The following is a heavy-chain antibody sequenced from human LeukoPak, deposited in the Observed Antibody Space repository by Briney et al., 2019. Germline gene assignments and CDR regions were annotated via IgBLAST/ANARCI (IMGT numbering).Heavy chain of an antibody. CDR3: ARAGRYSSSLSWFDP. CDR1: GFIFSDYY. V-gene: IGHV3-11*01. D-gene: IGHD6-6*01. CDR2: ISSSGSVM. J-gene: IGHJ5*02. Sequence: GGSLRLSCAASGFIFSDYYMSWIRQAPGKGLDWVSHISSSGSVMYYADSVKGRFTISRDNAKNSLYLQMNSLRAEDTAVYYCARAGRYSSSLSWFDPWGQGTLVTVSS.